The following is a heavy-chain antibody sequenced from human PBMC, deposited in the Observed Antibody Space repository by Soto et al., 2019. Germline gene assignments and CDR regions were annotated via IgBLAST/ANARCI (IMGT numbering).Heavy chain of an antibody. CDR1: GFTFSSYG. V-gene: IGHV3-33*01. J-gene: IGHJ4*02. CDR2: IWYDGSNK. Sequence: GGSLRLSCAASGFTFSSYGMHWVRQAPGKGLEWVAVIWYDGSNKYYADSVKGRFTISRDNSKNTLYLQMNSLRAEDTAVYYCARDLVHSSGWYGLSDYWGQGTLVTVSS. CDR3: ARDLVHSSGWYGLSDY. D-gene: IGHD6-19*01.